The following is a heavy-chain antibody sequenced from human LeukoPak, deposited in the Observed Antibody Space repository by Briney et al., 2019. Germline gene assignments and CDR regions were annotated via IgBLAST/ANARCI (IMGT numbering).Heavy chain of an antibody. V-gene: IGHV1-18*01. CDR2: ISAYNGNT. CDR1: GYTFTSYG. D-gene: IGHD6-19*01. Sequence: ASVKVSCKASGYTFTSYGISWARQAPGQGLEWMGWISAYNGNTNYAQKFQGRVTITADESTSTAYMELSSLRSEDTAVYYCARDRGLGRHYYFDYWGQGTLVTVSS. CDR3: ARDRGLGRHYYFDY. J-gene: IGHJ4*02.